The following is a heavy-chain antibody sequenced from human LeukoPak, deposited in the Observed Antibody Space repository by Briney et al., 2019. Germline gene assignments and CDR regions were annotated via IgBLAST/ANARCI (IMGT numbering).Heavy chain of an antibody. V-gene: IGHV3-48*04. CDR3: ARDRGGSYSAIDY. Sequence: GGSLRLSCAASGFTFSSYSLNWVRQAPGKGLEWVSFISSSSITIYYADSVKGRFTISRDNAEKSLYLQMNSLRAEDTAVYYCARDRGGSYSAIDYWGQGTLATVS. CDR1: GFTFSSYS. D-gene: IGHD2-15*01. CDR2: ISSSSITI. J-gene: IGHJ4*02.